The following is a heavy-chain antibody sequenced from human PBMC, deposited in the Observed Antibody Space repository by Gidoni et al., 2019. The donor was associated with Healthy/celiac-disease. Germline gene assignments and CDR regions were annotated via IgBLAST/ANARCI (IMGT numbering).Heavy chain of an antibody. D-gene: IGHD3-22*01. CDR2: IYYSGST. Sequence: QVQLQESGPGLVKPSQTLSLTCTVSGGSISSGDYYWSWIRQPPGKGLEWIGYIYYSGSTYYNPSLKSRVTISVDTSKNQFSLKLSSVTAADTAVYYCARTWWGDYDSSVDDYWGQGTLVTVSS. V-gene: IGHV4-30-4*01. CDR1: GGSISSGDYY. J-gene: IGHJ4*02. CDR3: ARTWWGDYDSSVDDY.